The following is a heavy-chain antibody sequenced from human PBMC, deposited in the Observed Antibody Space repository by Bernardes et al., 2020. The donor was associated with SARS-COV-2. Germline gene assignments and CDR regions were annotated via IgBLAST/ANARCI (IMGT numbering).Heavy chain of an antibody. Sequence: SETLYIPCTVSGGSFTYYYWNWIRQPPGTGLEWLGYISYSGTTTYNPSLKSRVAMSLDTSKNQFSLQLSSVTAADTATYYCAREISGDYSGFDYWGQGTLVTVSS. D-gene: IGHD4-17*01. CDR3: AREISGDYSGFDY. CDR2: ISYSGTT. J-gene: IGHJ4*02. CDR1: GGSFTYYY. V-gene: IGHV4-59*01.